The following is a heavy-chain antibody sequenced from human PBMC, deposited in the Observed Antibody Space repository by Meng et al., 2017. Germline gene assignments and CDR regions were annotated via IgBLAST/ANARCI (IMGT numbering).Heavy chain of an antibody. CDR2: IIPRSSDA. CDR1: EYTFIDAY. CDR3: ARDGGNYDFDY. D-gene: IGHD1-7*01. J-gene: IGHJ4*02. V-gene: IGHV1-2*06. Sequence: VQLRHLGAEVRKPWPSINRSCKALEYTFIDAYIHWLRQAPGQGLEWMGRIIPRSSDANSAQKFQGRVTLTWDTSINTAYMELSSLRSDDTAIYYCARDGGNYDFDYWGQGTLVTVSS.